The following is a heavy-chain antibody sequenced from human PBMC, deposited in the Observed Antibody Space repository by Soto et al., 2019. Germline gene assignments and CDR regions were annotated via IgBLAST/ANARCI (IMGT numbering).Heavy chain of an antibody. J-gene: IGHJ6*02. D-gene: IGHD3-16*01. CDR2: ISAYNGNT. CDR1: GYTFTSYC. V-gene: IGHV1-18*01. CDR3: AGGGRYAYYYGMDV. Sequence: ASVNGSCKASGYTFTSYCVSWVRQAPGQGLEWMGWISAYNGNTNYAQKLQGRVTMTTDTSTSTAYMELRSLRADDAAVYYCAGGGRYAYYYGMDVWGQGTTVTVSS.